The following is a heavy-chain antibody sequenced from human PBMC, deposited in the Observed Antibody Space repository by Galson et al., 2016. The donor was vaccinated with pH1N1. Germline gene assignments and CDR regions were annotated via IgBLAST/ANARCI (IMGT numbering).Heavy chain of an antibody. CDR1: GFSFSIYR. D-gene: IGHD6-13*01. CDR2: ISGTGSHI. CDR3: ARDYVVIAASPDYYYYMDV. J-gene: IGHJ6*03. Sequence: SLRLSCAASGFSFSIYRMNWVRQAPGQGLEWVSSISGTGSHINYADSVEGRFTISRDNAKNALFLHMNSLRGEDTALYYCARDYVVIAASPDYYYYMDVWGKGTTVTVSS. V-gene: IGHV3-21*01.